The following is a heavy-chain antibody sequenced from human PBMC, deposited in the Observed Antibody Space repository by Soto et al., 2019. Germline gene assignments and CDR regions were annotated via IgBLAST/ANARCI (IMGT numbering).Heavy chain of an antibody. Sequence: GESLKISCKGSGYSFTSYWIGWVRQMPGKGLEWTGIIYPGDSDTRYSPSFQGQVTISADKSISTAYLQWSSLKASDTAMYYCARQLGIAAAGTASGYYYYGMDVWGQGTTVTVS. V-gene: IGHV5-51*01. CDR2: IYPGDSDT. CDR3: ARQLGIAAAGTASGYYYYGMDV. D-gene: IGHD6-13*01. J-gene: IGHJ6*02. CDR1: GYSFTSYW.